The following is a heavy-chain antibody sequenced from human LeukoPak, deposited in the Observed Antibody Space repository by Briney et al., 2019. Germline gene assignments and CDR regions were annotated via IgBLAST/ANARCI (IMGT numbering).Heavy chain of an antibody. CDR2: IYPGDSDT. D-gene: IGHD6-19*01. CDR3: ASSYSSGWLDY. V-gene: IGHV5-51*01. Sequence: GGSLETSCQGSGSPFTSYWSGWVRQLPGKGLEGMGIIYPGDSDTRYSPSFQGQVTISADKSISTAYLQWSSLKASDTAMYYCASSYSSGWLDYWGQGTLVTVSS. J-gene: IGHJ4*02. CDR1: GSPFTSYW.